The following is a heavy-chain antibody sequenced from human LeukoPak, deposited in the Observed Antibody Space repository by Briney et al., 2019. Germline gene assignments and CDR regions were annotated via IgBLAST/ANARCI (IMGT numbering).Heavy chain of an antibody. CDR2: ISSSSSYI. D-gene: IGHD6-13*01. J-gene: IGHJ5*02. Sequence: GGSLRLSCAASGFTFSSYSMNWVRQAPGQGLEWVSSISSSSSYIYYADSVKGRFTISRDNAKNSLYLQMNSLRAEDTAVYYCARDLGSSLVDPWGQGTLVTVSS. V-gene: IGHV3-21*01. CDR3: ARDLGSSLVDP. CDR1: GFTFSSYS.